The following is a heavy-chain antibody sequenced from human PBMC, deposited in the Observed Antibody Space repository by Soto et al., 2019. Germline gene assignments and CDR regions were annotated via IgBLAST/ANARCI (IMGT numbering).Heavy chain of an antibody. CDR1: GGSISTRGYY. CDR3: ARKEDGYSRLFDF. V-gene: IGHV4-39*01. J-gene: IGHJ4*02. D-gene: IGHD4-4*01. Sequence: QVHLQESGPGLVKPSETLSLTCTVSGGSISTRGYYWGWIRQPPGKGLEWIESMFYSGTTYYNPALKSRITIAVDSSKNQFSLRLRSVTAADTAVYYCARKEDGYSRLFDFWGQGILVTVSS. CDR2: MFYSGTT.